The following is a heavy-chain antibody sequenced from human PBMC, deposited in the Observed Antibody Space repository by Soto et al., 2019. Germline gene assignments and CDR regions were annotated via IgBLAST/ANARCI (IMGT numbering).Heavy chain of an antibody. J-gene: IGHJ6*02. D-gene: IGHD1-26*01. Sequence: SQTLSLTCVISGDSVSSNRAAWSWIMQSPSRGLEWLGKTYYRSKWHNDYAVSVNSRININPDKSKNQLSLHLNSVIPEDMSVNCCARGEYDMDVWGQGTMVTVSS. CDR3: ARGEYDMDV. CDR2: TYYRSKWHN. CDR1: GDSVSSNRAA. V-gene: IGHV6-1*01.